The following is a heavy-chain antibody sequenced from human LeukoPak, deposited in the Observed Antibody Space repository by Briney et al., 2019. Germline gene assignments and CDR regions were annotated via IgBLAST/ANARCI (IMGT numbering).Heavy chain of an antibody. D-gene: IGHD6-19*01. CDR2: LSPKSGNT. CDR3: ARMTVSGRDNWFDP. Sequence: ASVKVSCKASGYTFTSYDINWVRQATGQGLEWMGWLSPKSGNTGYAQKFQGSVTITRNTSINTAYMELSSLRSEDTAVYYCARMTVSGRDNWFDPWGQGTLVTVSS. J-gene: IGHJ5*02. CDR1: GYTFTSYD. V-gene: IGHV1-8*03.